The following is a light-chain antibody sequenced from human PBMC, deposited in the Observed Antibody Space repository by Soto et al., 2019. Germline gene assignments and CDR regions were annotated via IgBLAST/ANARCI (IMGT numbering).Light chain of an antibody. J-gene: IGKJ2*01. V-gene: IGKV1-33*01. Sequence: DIQMTQSPSSLSASVGDRVTITCQASQDISNYLNWYQQKPGKAPKLLIYDASNLETGVPSRFSGSGSGTDFTFTISSLQPVDIATYYCQQYDNLPYTFGQGTKVDSK. CDR1: QDISNY. CDR2: DAS. CDR3: QQYDNLPYT.